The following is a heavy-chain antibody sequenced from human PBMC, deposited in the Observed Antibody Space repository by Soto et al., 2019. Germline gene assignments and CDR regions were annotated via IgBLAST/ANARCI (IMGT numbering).Heavy chain of an antibody. V-gene: IGHV4-34*01. CDR2: INHSGST. CDR3: ARDENVVVAATHFYYYGMDV. CDR1: GGSFSGYY. Sequence: SETLSLTCAVYGGSFSGYYWSWIRQPPGKGLEWIGEINHSGSTNYNPSLRSRVTISVDTSKNQFSLKLSSVTAADTAVYYCARDENVVVAATHFYYYGMDVWGQGTTVTVSS. J-gene: IGHJ6*02. D-gene: IGHD2-15*01.